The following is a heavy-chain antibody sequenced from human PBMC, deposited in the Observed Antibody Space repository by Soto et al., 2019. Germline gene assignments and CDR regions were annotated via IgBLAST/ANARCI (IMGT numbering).Heavy chain of an antibody. V-gene: IGHV3-30-3*01. J-gene: IGHJ6*02. D-gene: IGHD6-19*01. CDR3: ARDTYKQWLVHYYYYGMDV. CDR2: ISYDGSNK. Sequence: QVQLVESGGGVVQPGRSLRLSCAASGFTFSSYAMHWVRQAPGKGLEWVAVISYDGSNKYYADSVKGRFTISIDNSKDTLYLQMNSLSAEDTAVYYCARDTYKQWLVHYYYYGMDVWGQGTTVTVSS. CDR1: GFTFSSYA.